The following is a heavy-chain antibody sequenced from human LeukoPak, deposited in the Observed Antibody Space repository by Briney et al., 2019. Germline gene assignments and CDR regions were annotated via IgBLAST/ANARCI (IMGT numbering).Heavy chain of an antibody. CDR3: TREWFGELSNAFDI. CDR1: GFTFGDYA. CDR2: IRSKAYGGTT. J-gene: IGHJ3*02. D-gene: IGHD3-10*01. V-gene: IGHV3-49*04. Sequence: GGSLRLSCTASGFTFGDYAMSWVRQAPGKGLEWVGFIRSKAYGGTTEYAASVKGRFTISRDDSKSIAYLQMNSLKTEDTAVYYCTREWFGELSNAFDIWGQGTMVTASS.